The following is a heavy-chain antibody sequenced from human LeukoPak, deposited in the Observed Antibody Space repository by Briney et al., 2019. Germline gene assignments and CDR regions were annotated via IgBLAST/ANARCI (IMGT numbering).Heavy chain of an antibody. CDR3: ARGPSYYDSLTGYWFENYYYYGMDV. CDR1: GGSISSYY. CDR2: IYTSGST. J-gene: IGHJ6*02. D-gene: IGHD3-9*01. Sequence: PSETLSLTCTVSGGSISSYYWSWIRQPAGKGLEWIGRIYTSGSTNYNPSLKSRVTMSVDTSKNQFSLKLSSVTAADTAVYYCARGPSYYDSLTGYWFENYYYYGMDVWGQGTTVTVSS. V-gene: IGHV4-4*07.